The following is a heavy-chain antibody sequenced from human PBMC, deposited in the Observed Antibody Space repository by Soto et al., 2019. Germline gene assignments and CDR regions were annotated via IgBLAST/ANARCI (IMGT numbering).Heavy chain of an antibody. Sequence: GGSLRLSCAASGFTFSSYWMSWVRQAPGKGLEWVANIKQDGSEKYYVDSVKGRFTISRDNAKNSLYLQMNSLRAEDTAVYYCARDGGRDAAAAGTNLDYWGQGTLVTVSS. V-gene: IGHV3-7*01. CDR1: GFTFSSYW. CDR2: IKQDGSEK. D-gene: IGHD6-13*01. CDR3: ARDGGRDAAAAGTNLDY. J-gene: IGHJ4*02.